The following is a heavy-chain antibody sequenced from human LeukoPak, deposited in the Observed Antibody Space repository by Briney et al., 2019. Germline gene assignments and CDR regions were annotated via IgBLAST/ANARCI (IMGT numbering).Heavy chain of an antibody. CDR3: ARANHYDEGYYFDL. V-gene: IGHV3-11*01. J-gene: IGHJ4*02. CDR2: ISSSGGII. D-gene: IGHD3-22*01. CDR1: GFTFSDNY. Sequence: GGSLRLSCAASGFTFSDNYMNWIRQAPGKGLEWVSQISSSGGIIHYADPVKGRFTVSRDNARNSLFLQMSSLRAEDTAVYYCARANHYDEGYYFDLWGQGTLVIVSS.